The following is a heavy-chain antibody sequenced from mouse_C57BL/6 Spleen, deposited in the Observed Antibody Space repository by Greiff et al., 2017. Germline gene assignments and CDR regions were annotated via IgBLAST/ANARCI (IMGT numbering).Heavy chain of an antibody. CDR3: ARTPLDDYLDY. D-gene: IGHD2-3*01. CDR1: GYAFSSSW. J-gene: IGHJ2*01. Sequence: VQLQQSGPELVKPGASVKISCKASGYAFSSSWLNWVKQRPGQGLEWIGRIYPGDGDTNYNGKFKGKATLPADKSSSTAYMQLSSLTSEDSAVYFCARTPLDDYLDYWGQGTTLTVSS. CDR2: IYPGDGDT. V-gene: IGHV1-82*01.